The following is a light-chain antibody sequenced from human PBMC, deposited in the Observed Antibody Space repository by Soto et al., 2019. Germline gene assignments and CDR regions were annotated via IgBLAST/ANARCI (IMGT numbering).Light chain of an antibody. Sequence: QSVLTPPASVSGSPGQSITISCTGTSSDVGTYTLVSWYQHHAGKAPNLVIYEVNKRPAGVSKRFSGSKSGDTASLTISGLQAEDEADYYCSSYSGPTTFDAFGTGTKVTVL. J-gene: IGLJ1*01. CDR3: SSYSGPTTFDA. V-gene: IGLV2-23*02. CDR2: EVN. CDR1: SSDVGTYTL.